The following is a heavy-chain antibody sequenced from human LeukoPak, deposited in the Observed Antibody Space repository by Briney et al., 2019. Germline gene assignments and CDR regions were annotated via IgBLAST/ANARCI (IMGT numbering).Heavy chain of an antibody. J-gene: IGHJ4*02. V-gene: IGHV4-59*12. D-gene: IGHD5-12*01. CDR3: ARLPRYGGYDHFDY. CDR2: IYYRGTT. CDR1: GDSIDSYY. Sequence: SETLSLTCTVSGDSIDSYYWSWIRQPPGKGLEWIGYIYYRGTTSYNPFLKSRVTISVDTSKDQFSLKLNSVTAADTAVYYCARLPRYGGYDHFDYWGQGILVIVSS.